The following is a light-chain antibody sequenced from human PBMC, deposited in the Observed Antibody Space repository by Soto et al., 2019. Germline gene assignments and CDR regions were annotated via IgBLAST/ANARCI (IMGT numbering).Light chain of an antibody. CDR2: LGS. CDR1: QSLLHSNGYNY. CDR3: MQALQTPYT. J-gene: IGKJ2*01. V-gene: IGKV2-28*01. Sequence: DIVMTQSPLSLPVTPGEPASISCRSSQSLLHSNGYNYLDWYLQKPGQSPQLLIYLGSNRASGVPDRFSGSGSGKDFTLKISRVEAEDVGVYYCMQALQTPYTFGHGTKLEIK.